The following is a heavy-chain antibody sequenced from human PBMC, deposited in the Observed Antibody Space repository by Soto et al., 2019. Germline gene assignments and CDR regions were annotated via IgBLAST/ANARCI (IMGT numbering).Heavy chain of an antibody. J-gene: IGHJ6*02. CDR2: TYYRSRWYS. CDR1: GDSVSSSSVS. Sequence: SQTLSLTCVISGDSVSSSSVSRNWVRQSPSRGLEWLGRTYYRSRWYSDFAVSVRGRIVINADTSKHQLSLQLNSVTPEDTAVYFCARSEEDSDYYYYGLDVWGQGTTVTVSS. D-gene: IGHD2-15*01. CDR3: ARSEEDSDYYYYGLDV. V-gene: IGHV6-1*01.